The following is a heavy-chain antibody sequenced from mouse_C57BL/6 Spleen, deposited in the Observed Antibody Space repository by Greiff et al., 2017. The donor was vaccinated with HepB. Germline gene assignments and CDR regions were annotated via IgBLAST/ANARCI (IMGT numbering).Heavy chain of an antibody. V-gene: IGHV1-82*01. Sequence: QVQLQQSGPELVKPGASVKISCKASGYEFSSSWMNWVKQRPGKGLEWIGRIYPGDGDTNYNGKFKGKATLTADKSSSTAYMQLSSLTSEDSAVYFCARKNSVWYFDVWGTGTTVTVSS. J-gene: IGHJ1*03. CDR3: ARKNSVWYFDV. CDR2: IYPGDGDT. D-gene: IGHD3-1*01. CDR1: GYEFSSSW.